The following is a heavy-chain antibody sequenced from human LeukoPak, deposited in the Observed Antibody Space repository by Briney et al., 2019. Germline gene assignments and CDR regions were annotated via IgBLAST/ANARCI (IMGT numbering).Heavy chain of an antibody. J-gene: IGHJ4*02. V-gene: IGHV3-30*03. CDR3: ARGIPYYYDSSGLLDY. CDR2: ISYDGSNK. Sequence: GGSLRLSCAASGFTFRTYGMHWVRQAPGKGLEWVAVISYDGSNKYYADSVKGRFTISRDNSKNTLYLQMNSLRAEDTAVYYCARGIPYYYDSSGLLDYWGQGTLVTVSS. D-gene: IGHD3-22*01. CDR1: GFTFRTYG.